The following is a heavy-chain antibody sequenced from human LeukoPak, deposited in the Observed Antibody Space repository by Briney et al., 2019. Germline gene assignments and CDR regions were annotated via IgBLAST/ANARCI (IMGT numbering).Heavy chain of an antibody. J-gene: IGHJ2*01. D-gene: IGHD3-22*01. V-gene: IGHV1-18*01. CDR2: ISAYNGNT. Sequence: ASVKVSCKASGYTFTSYGISWVRQAPGQGLEWMGWISAYNGNTNYAQKLQGRVTMTTDTSTSTAYMELRSLRSDDTAVYYCARGPDYYYDSSGYNWYFDLWGRGTLVTVSS. CDR3: ARGPDYYYDSSGYNWYFDL. CDR1: GYTFTSYG.